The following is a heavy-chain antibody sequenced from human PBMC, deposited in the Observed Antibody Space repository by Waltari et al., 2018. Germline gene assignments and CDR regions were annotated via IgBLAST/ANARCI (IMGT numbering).Heavy chain of an antibody. CDR1: GYTFTSYG. Sequence: QVQLVQSGAEVKKPGASVKVSCKASGYTFTSYGISWVRQAPGQGLEWMGWISAYNGNTNYAQKRQGRVTMTTDTSTSTAYMELRSLRSDDTAVYYCARVSLDSSGWYSYYYGMDVWGQGTTVTVSS. J-gene: IGHJ6*02. CDR3: ARVSLDSSGWYSYYYGMDV. D-gene: IGHD6-19*01. CDR2: ISAYNGNT. V-gene: IGHV1-18*01.